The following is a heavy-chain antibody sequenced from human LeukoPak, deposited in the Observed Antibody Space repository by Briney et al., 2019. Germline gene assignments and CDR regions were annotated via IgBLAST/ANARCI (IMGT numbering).Heavy chain of an antibody. D-gene: IGHD1-26*01. CDR1: GFTFSNYW. V-gene: IGHV3-7*05. Sequence: PGGSLRLSCAASGFTFSNYWMTWVRQAPGKGLEWVANIKQDGSEQHYVGSVKGRFTISRDNAKNSLYLQMNSLRAEDTAVYYCARGGGTSDYWGQGTLVTVSS. CDR3: ARGGGTSDY. J-gene: IGHJ4*02. CDR2: IKQDGSEQ.